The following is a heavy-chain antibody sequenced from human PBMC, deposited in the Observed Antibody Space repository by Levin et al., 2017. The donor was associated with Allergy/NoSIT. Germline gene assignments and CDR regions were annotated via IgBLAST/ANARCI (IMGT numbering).Heavy chain of an antibody. J-gene: IGHJ4*02. Sequence: HGESLKISCKGSGFSFPSYWIAWVRQMPGKGLEWMGIIYPGDSDSRYSPSFQGQVTISADKSISTAYLQWSSLKASDTAMYYCAIRGAAGDSFGYYFDYWGQGTLVTVSS. CDR3: AIRGAAGDSFGYYFDY. D-gene: IGHD2-21*02. CDR1: GFSFPSYW. CDR2: IYPGDSDS. V-gene: IGHV5-51*01.